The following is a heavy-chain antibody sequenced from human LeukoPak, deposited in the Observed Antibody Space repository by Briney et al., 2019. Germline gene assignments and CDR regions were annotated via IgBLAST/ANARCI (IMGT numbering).Heavy chain of an antibody. V-gene: IGHV3-48*03. CDR3: AKDLGYGSGSYYNTLLDY. J-gene: IGHJ4*02. Sequence: LAGGSLRLSCAASGFSFSNYEMNWVRQAPGRGLEWLSYISGSGSTKYYADSVKGRFTISRDNSKNTLYLQMNSLRAEDTAVYYCAKDLGYGSGSYYNTLLDYWGQGTLVTVSS. CDR2: ISGSGSTK. D-gene: IGHD3-10*01. CDR1: GFSFSNYE.